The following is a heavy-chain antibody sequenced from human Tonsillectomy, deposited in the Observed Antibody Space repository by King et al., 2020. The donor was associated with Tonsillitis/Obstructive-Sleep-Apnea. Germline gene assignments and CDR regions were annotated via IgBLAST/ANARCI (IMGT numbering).Heavy chain of an antibody. D-gene: IGHD3-22*01. V-gene: IGHV1-18*01. CDR2: ISAYNFKT. CDR1: GYTFTTYG. J-gene: IGHJ4*02. Sequence: QLVQSGAELKKPGASVKVSCKASGYTFTTYGVSWVRQAPGQGLEWMGWISAYNFKTNYAPKFQGRLTLTTDTSTTTAYMELRSLRSDDTAVYYCAREGRLYMYENRGYQYGGIDSWGQGTLVTVSS. CDR3: AREGRLYMYENRGYQYGGIDS.